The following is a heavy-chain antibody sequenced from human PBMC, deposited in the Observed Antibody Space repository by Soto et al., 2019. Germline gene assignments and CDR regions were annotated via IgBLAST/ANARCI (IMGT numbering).Heavy chain of an antibody. D-gene: IGHD5-12*01. J-gene: IGHJ4*02. CDR1: VCSVSSGNYY. Sequence: SSTXSLTWSFAVCSVSSGNYYVAWIRQRPGKGLEWIGHIFNSGNAYYNPSLKRRASISADTSKNHFSPRLTSVTAADAAVYFCETDPSTNLTQAMPWLETWGPGTLVKVYS. V-gene: IGHV4-31*02. CDR2: IFNSGNA. CDR3: ETDPSTNLTQAMPWLET.